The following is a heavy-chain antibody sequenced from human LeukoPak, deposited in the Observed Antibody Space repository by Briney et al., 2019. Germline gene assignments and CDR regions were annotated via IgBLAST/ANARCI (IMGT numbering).Heavy chain of an antibody. CDR2: ISSSGSYI. D-gene: IGHD3-3*01. Sequence: GGSLRLSCAASGFTFSSYSMNWVRQAPGKGLEWVSSISSSGSYIYYADSVKGRFTISRDNAKNSLYLQMNSLRAEDTAVYYCARDSYDFWSGYNYWGQGTLVTVSS. CDR1: GFTFSSYS. V-gene: IGHV3-21*01. J-gene: IGHJ4*02. CDR3: ARDSYDFWSGYNY.